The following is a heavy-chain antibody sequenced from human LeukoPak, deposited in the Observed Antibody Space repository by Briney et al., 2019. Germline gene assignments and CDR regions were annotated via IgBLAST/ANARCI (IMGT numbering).Heavy chain of an antibody. CDR3: ASDQNGSYYEVRFDS. V-gene: IGHV3-53*01. CDR1: GFTVSSNY. D-gene: IGHD1-26*01. Sequence: PGGSLRLSCTASGFTVSSNYMSWVRQAPGKGLEWVSVIYSGGSTYYADSVKGRFTISRDSSKNTLYLQMNSLRAEDAAVYYCASDQNGSYYEVRFDSWGQGTLVTVSS. CDR2: IYSGGST. J-gene: IGHJ4*02.